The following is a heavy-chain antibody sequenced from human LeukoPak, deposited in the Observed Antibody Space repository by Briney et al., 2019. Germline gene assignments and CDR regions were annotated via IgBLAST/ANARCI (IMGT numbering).Heavy chain of an antibody. J-gene: IGHJ3*02. V-gene: IGHV4-34*01. Sequence: PSETLSLTCAVYGGSFSGYYWSWIRQPPGKGLEWIGEINHSGSTNYNPSLKSRVTISVDTSKNQFSLKLSSVTAADTAVYYCARRGPTRFTDAFDIWGQGTMVTVSS. CDR1: GGSFSGYY. D-gene: IGHD3-3*01. CDR3: ARRGPTRFTDAFDI. CDR2: INHSGST.